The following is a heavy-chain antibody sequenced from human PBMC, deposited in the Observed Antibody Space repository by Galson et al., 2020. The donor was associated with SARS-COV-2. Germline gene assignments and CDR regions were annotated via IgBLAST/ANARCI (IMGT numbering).Heavy chain of an antibody. CDR1: GFTFGTYS. D-gene: IGHD3-10*01. J-gene: IGHJ4*02. CDR3: ARDGVGSTYYMDY. V-gene: IGHV3-48*02. CDR2: VSSSSNTK. Sequence: GGSLRLSCAASGFTFGTYSMNWVRQAPGKGLAWVAHVSSSSNTKYYADSVKGRFTISRDNAKNSLFLQMNSLRDDDTAVYYCARDGVGSTYYMDYWGQGTQVVVSS.